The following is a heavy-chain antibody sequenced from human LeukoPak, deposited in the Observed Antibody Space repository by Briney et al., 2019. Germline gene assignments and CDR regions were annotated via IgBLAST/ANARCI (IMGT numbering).Heavy chain of an antibody. CDR2: MYYGGAT. CDR3: ASRIAAAAYYFDY. D-gene: IGHD6-13*01. J-gene: IGHJ4*02. Sequence: SETLSLTCTVSGGSISTSSYWGWIRPPPGKGLEWSGSMYYGGATYYNPSLRSRVTLSEDTSKNQFSLKLSSVTAADTALYYCASRIAAAAYYFDYWGQGTLVPVSS. CDR1: GGSISTSSY. V-gene: IGHV4-39*01.